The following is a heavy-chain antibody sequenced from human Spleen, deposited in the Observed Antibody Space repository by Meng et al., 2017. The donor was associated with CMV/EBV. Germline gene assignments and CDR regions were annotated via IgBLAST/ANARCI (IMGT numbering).Heavy chain of an antibody. CDR2: ISSSSSYI. CDR3: ARVQYCGADCTSFYYYYGMDV. Sequence: GESLKISCAASGFTFSSYSMNWVRQAPGKGLEWVSSISSSSSYIYYANSVKGRFTFSRDNAKNTLYLQMNSLRAEDTAVYYCARVQYCGADCTSFYYYYGMDVWGQGTTVTVSS. CDR1: GFTFSSYS. J-gene: IGHJ6*02. D-gene: IGHD2-21*01. V-gene: IGHV3-21*01.